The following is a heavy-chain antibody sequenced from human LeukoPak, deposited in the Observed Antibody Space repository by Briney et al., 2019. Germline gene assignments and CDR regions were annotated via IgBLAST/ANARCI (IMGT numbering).Heavy chain of an antibody. CDR3: ARAGSHWHYVY. CDR1: GFTFSSYW. CDR2: INHNGNVN. D-gene: IGHD3-10*01. V-gene: IGHV3-7*01. Sequence: GGSLRLSCAASGFTFSSYWMNWARQAPGKGLEWVASINHNGNVNYYVDSVKGRFTISRDNAKNSLSLQMNNLRVEDTAVYYCARAGSHWHYVYWGQGTVVTVSS. J-gene: IGHJ4*02.